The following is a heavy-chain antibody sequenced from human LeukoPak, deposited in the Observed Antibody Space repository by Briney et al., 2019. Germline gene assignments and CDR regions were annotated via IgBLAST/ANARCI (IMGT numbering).Heavy chain of an antibody. V-gene: IGHV3-21*01. D-gene: IGHD3-22*01. CDR2: ISSSSSYI. CDR3: ARGPSSGYYYTREVGFDY. CDR1: GFTFSSYS. Sequence: GGSLRLSCAASGFTFSSYSMNWVRQAPGKGLEWVSSISSSSSYIYYADSVKGRFTISRDNAKNSLYLQMNSLRAEDTAVYYCARGPSSGYYYTREVGFDYWGQGTLVTVSS. J-gene: IGHJ4*02.